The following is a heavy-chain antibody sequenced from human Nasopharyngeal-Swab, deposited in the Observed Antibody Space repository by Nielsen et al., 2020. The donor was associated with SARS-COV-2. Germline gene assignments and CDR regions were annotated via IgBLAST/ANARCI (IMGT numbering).Heavy chain of an antibody. D-gene: IGHD4-17*01. V-gene: IGHV4-34*01. CDR3: ARGNGAFDY. CDR1: GGSFSGYY. Sequence: GSLRLSCAVYGGSFSGYYWSWIRQPPGKGLEWIGEINHSGSTNYNPPLKSRVTISVDTSKNQFSPKLSSVTAADTAVYYCARGNGAFDYWGQGTLVTVSS. CDR2: INHSGST. J-gene: IGHJ4*02.